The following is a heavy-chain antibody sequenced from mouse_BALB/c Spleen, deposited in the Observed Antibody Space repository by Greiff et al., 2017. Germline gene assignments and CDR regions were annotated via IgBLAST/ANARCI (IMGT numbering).Heavy chain of an antibody. D-gene: IGHD2-3*01. Sequence: EVQLQQSGTVLARPGASVKMSCKASGYTFTSYWMHWVKQRPGQGLEWIGAIYPGNSDTSYNQKFKGKAKLTAVTSTSTAYMELSSLTNDDSAVYYCTRSDGYYGYFDVWGAGTTVTVSS. J-gene: IGHJ1*01. CDR1: GYTFTSYW. CDR2: IYPGNSDT. CDR3: TRSDGYYGYFDV. V-gene: IGHV1-5*01.